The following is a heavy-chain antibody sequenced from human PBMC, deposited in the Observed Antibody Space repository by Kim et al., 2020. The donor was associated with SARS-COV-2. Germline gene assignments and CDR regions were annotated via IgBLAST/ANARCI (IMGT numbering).Heavy chain of an antibody. CDR2: IDYSGST. J-gene: IGHJ4*02. V-gene: IGHV4-39*01. CDR3: VRHEYGVIGATVTFDY. CDR1: GGSIRSSSYY. D-gene: IGHD2-21*01. Sequence: SETLSLTCTVSGGSIRSSSYYWGWIRQSPGKGLEWIGSIDYSGSTYYNPSLKSRVTISVDTSKNQFSLKLSSVTAADTAVYYCVRHEYGVIGATVTFDYWGQGTLVTVSS.